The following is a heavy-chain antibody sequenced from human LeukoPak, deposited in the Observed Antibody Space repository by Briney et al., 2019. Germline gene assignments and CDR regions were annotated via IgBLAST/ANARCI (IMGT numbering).Heavy chain of an antibody. CDR3: ARDHVVEMATLHFDY. V-gene: IGHV1-46*01. D-gene: IGHD5-24*01. Sequence: RWASVKVSCKASGYTFTSYYMHWVRQAPGQGLEWMGIINPSGGSTSHAQKFQGRVTMTRDTSTSTVYMELSSLRSEDTAVYYCARDHVVEMATLHFDYWGQGTLVTVSS. CDR2: INPSGGST. CDR1: GYTFTSYY. J-gene: IGHJ4*02.